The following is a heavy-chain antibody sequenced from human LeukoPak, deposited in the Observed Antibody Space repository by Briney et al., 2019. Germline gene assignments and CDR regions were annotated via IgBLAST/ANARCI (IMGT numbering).Heavy chain of an antibody. Sequence: PSESLSLTCAVSGGSISSSNWWSCGRQPPGKRVEWIWEIYHSGSTNYNPSLKSRVTISVDKSKNQFSLKLSSVTAADTAVYYCARGMGRAWFDPWGQGTLVTVSS. CDR2: IYHSGST. CDR3: ARGMGRAWFDP. V-gene: IGHV4-4*02. D-gene: IGHD3-10*01. CDR1: GGSISSSNW. J-gene: IGHJ5*02.